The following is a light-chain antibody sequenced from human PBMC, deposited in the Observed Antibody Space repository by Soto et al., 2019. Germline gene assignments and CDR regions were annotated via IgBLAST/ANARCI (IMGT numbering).Light chain of an antibody. V-gene: IGKV1-39*01. J-gene: IGKJ1*01. Sequence: IQMTQSPASLSAYVGDRVTITCRASQSISSYLNRYQQKPGKAPKLLIYAASSLQSGVPSRFSGSGSGTDFTLTISSRQPEDFATYYCQQSYSTPPWTFGQGTKVDIK. CDR1: QSISSY. CDR3: QQSYSTPPWT. CDR2: AAS.